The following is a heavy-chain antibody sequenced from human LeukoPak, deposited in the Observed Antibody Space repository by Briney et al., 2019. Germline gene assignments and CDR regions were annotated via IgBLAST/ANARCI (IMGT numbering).Heavy chain of an antibody. CDR1: GFTFSSYT. CDR3: ARGALRYSDY. Sequence: GGSLRLSCAASGFTFSSYTMNWVRQAPGKGLEWVSSISSSSSAIYYAASVKGRFTISRDNAKNSLYLQMNSLRDEDTAVYYSARGALRYSDYWGQGTLVTVSS. CDR2: ISSSSSAI. J-gene: IGHJ4*02. V-gene: IGHV3-48*02. D-gene: IGHD3-9*01.